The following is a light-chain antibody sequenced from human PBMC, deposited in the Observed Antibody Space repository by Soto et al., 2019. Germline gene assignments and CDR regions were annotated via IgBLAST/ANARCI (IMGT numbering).Light chain of an antibody. Sequence: EIVLTQSPGTLSLSPGERATLSCSASQSVSSSYLVWYQQKPGQAPRLLIYGAYSRASGIPDRFSGSGSGTDFTLTSNILEPEDFAVYYWQEFGSSRTFGQGTKVEIK. CDR2: GAY. CDR3: QEFGSSRT. V-gene: IGKV3-20*01. CDR1: QSVSSSY. J-gene: IGKJ1*01.